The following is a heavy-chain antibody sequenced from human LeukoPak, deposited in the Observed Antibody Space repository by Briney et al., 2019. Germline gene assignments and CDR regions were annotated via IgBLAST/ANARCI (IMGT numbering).Heavy chain of an antibody. D-gene: IGHD4-23*01. CDR1: GFTLSSYA. Sequence: RAGGSLRLSCAASGFTLSSYAMHWVRQAPGKGLEWVAVISYDGSNKYYADSVKGRFTISRDNSKYTLYLQMNSLRAEDTAVYYCARDQPDFLRWYSHLFDYWAREPWSPSPQ. J-gene: IGHJ4*02. V-gene: IGHV3-30-3*01. CDR2: ISYDGSNK. CDR3: ARDQPDFLRWYSHLFDY.